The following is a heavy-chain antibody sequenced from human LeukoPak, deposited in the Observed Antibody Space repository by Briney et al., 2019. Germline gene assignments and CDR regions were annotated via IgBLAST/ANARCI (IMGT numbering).Heavy chain of an antibody. V-gene: IGHV4-34*01. D-gene: IGHD3-16*01. CDR1: GGSFSGYY. J-gene: IGHJ5*02. Sequence: SETLSLTCAVYGGSFSGYYWSWIRQPPGKGLEWIGEINHSGTTKYNPSLESRVTISVDKSKDQLSLTLTSVTAADAAVYYCAKSGLGYSYPYNKWIDPWGQGTLVTVSS. CDR2: INHSGTT. CDR3: AKSGLGYSYPYNKWIDP.